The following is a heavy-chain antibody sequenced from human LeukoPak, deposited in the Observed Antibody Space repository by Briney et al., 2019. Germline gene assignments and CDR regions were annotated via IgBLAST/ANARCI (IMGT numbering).Heavy chain of an antibody. CDR1: GGTFSSYG. V-gene: IGHV1-18*01. J-gene: IGHJ6*03. D-gene: IGHD2-2*01. Sequence: ASVTVSCKASGGTFSSYGISWVRQAPGQGLEWMGWISAYNGNTNYAQKLQGRVTMTTDTSTSTAYMELRSLRSDDTAVYYCARDASTYYMDVWGKGTTVTVSS. CDR3: ARDASTYYMDV. CDR2: ISAYNGNT.